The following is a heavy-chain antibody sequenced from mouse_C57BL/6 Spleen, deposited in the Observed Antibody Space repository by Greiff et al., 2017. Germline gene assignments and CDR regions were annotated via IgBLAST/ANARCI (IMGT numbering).Heavy chain of an antibody. CDR3: ARDGGYYEGYAMDY. CDR2: INYDGSST. V-gene: IGHV5-16*01. Sequence: DVKLVESEGGLVQPGRSMKLSCTASGFTFSDYYMAWVRQVPEKGLEWVANINYDGSSTYYLDSLKSRFIISRDNAKNILYLQMSSLKSEDTATYYCARDGGYYEGYAMDYWGQGTSVTVSS. CDR1: GFTFSDYY. J-gene: IGHJ4*01. D-gene: IGHD2-3*01.